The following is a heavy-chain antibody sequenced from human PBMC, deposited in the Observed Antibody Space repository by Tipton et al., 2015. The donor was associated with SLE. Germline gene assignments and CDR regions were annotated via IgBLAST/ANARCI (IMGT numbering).Heavy chain of an antibody. V-gene: IGHV4-61*02. CDR3: ARSQLSGDGTYYYYGMDV. Sequence: TLSLTCNVSATSMSSGSYYWTWIRQPAGKGLEWLGRVYTTGSITYNPSLKSRVTVSVDTSKNQFSLKLNSVTAADTAVYYCARSQLSGDGTYYYYGMDVWGQGTTVTVSS. J-gene: IGHJ6*02. CDR2: VYTTGSI. D-gene: IGHD7-27*01. CDR1: ATSMSSGSYY.